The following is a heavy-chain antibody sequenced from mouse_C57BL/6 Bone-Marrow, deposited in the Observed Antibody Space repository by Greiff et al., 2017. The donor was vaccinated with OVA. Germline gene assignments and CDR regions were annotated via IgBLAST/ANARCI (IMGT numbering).Heavy chain of an antibody. J-gene: IGHJ3*01. CDR2: INPNNGGT. CDR1: GYTFTDYY. CDR3: ARDYGSSYGGKAA. V-gene: IGHV1-26*01. D-gene: IGHD1-1*01. Sequence: EVQLQQSGPELVKPRASVKISCKASGYTFTDYYMNWVKQSHGKSLEWIGDINPNNGGTSYNQKFKGKATLTVDKSSSTAYMELRSLTSEDSAVYYCARDYGSSYGGKAAWGQGTLVTVSA.